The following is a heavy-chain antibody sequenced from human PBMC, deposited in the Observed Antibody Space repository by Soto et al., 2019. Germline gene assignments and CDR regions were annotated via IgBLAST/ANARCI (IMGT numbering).Heavy chain of an antibody. V-gene: IGHV1-58*02. Sequence: ASVKVSCKASGYTFTSYAMHWVRQAPGQRLEWMGWINAGSGNTNYAQKFQERVTITRDMSTSTAYMELSSLRSEDTAVYYCAADTVGGSSYIYYYYYGMDVWGQGTTVTVSS. CDR1: GYTFTSYA. CDR2: INAGSGNT. J-gene: IGHJ6*02. CDR3: AADTVGGSSYIYYYYYGMDV. D-gene: IGHD6-13*01.